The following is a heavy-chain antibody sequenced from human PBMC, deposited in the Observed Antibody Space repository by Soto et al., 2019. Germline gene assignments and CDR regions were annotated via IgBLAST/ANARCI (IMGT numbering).Heavy chain of an antibody. CDR2: IYYSGST. D-gene: IGHD3-3*01. V-gene: IGHV4-30-4*01. J-gene: IGHJ5*02. CDR3: ARGRFLEWLLSGWFDP. CDR1: GGSISSGDYY. Sequence: QVQLQESGPGLVKPSQTLSLTCTVSGGSISSGDYYWSWIRQPPGKGLEWIGYIYYSGSTYYNPSLKSLVTISVDTSKNQFSLKLSSATAADTAAYYCARGRFLEWLLSGWFDPWGQGTLVTVSS.